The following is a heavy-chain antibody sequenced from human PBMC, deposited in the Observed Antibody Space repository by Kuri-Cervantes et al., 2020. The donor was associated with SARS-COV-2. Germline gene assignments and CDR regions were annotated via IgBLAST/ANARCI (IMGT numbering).Heavy chain of an antibody. CDR3: ARGRSVFDP. J-gene: IGHJ5*02. V-gene: IGHV4-34*01. Sequence: SETLSLTCTVSGGSISSYYWSWIRQPPGKGLEWIGEINHSGSTNYNPSLKSRVTISVDTSKNQFSLKLSSVTAADTAVYYCARGRSVFDPWGQGTLVTVSS. CDR1: GGSISSYY. CDR2: INHSGST.